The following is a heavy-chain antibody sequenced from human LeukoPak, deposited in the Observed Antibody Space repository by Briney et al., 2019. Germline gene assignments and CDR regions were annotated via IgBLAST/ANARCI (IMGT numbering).Heavy chain of an antibody. CDR2: ICTSGST. CDR3: ARHLGRTTIAAY. D-gene: IGHD6-6*01. J-gene: IGHJ4*02. Sequence: PSETLSLTCAVYGGSFSSYYWSWIRQPPGKGLEWIGYICTSGSTNYNPSLQSRVTISVDTSKNQFPLKLSSVTAADTAVYYCARHLGRTTIAAYWGQGTLVTVSS. CDR1: GGSFSSYY. V-gene: IGHV4-4*09.